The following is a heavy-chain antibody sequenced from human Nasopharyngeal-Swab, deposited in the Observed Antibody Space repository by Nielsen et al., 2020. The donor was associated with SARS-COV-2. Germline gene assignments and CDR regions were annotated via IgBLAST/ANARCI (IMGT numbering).Heavy chain of an antibody. J-gene: IGHJ5*02. D-gene: IGHD3-10*01. CDR2: ISSSGSTI. Sequence: WIRQPPGKGLEWVSYISSSGSTIYYADSVKGRFTISRDNAKNSLYLQMNSLRAEDTAVYYCARYRFGEFLALIDPWGQGTLVTVSS. CDR3: ARYRFGEFLALIDP. V-gene: IGHV3-11*01.